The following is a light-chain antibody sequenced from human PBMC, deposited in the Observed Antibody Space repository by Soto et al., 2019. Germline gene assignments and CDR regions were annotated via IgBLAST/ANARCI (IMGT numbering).Light chain of an antibody. J-gene: IGKJ1*01. CDR2: GSS. CDR1: QTISDY. V-gene: IGKV1-39*01. CDR3: PQSYASLVS. Sequence: DIQMTHSPPSLSASVGDRVTISCRASQTISDYLHWYQQKPGKAPTLLIYGSSSLQTGVPPRFSGSGSGTEFTLTISSLQPEDFGTYCCPQSYASLVSFGLGTKVDIX.